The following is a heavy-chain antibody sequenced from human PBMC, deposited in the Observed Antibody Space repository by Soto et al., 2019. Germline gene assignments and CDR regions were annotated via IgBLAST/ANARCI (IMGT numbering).Heavy chain of an antibody. CDR2: INAGNGNT. CDR1: GYTFTNFG. CDR3: ASEGYYSGSGSYSPPRYYGMDV. Sequence: ASVKVSCKASGYTFTNFGISWVRQAPGQGLEWMGWINAGNGNTKYSQKFQGRVTMTTDTSTRTAYMELKSLRSDDTAVYYCASEGYYSGSGSYSPPRYYGMDVWGQGTTVTVSS. V-gene: IGHV1-18*01. D-gene: IGHD3-10*01. J-gene: IGHJ6*02.